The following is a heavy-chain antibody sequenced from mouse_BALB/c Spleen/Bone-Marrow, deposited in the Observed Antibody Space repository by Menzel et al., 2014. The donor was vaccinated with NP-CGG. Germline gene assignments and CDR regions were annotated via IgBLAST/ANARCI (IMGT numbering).Heavy chain of an antibody. CDR2: ISSGGGST. J-gene: IGHJ4*01. Sequence: EVKLMESGGGLVKPGGPLKLSCAASGFAFSSYDMSWVRQTPEKRLEWVAYISSGGGSTYYPDTVKGRFTISRDNAKNTLYLQMSSLKSEDTAMYYCARRYGYGAMDYWSQGTSVTVSS. V-gene: IGHV5-12-1*01. CDR1: GFAFSSYD. CDR3: ARRYGYGAMDY. D-gene: IGHD1-2*01.